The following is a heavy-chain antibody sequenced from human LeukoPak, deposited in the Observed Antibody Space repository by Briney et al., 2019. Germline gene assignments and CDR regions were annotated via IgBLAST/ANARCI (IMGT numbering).Heavy chain of an antibody. CDR2: INTNTGNP. D-gene: IGHD3-22*01. CDR1: GYSFTNYA. V-gene: IGHV7-4-1*02. J-gene: IGHJ4*02. CDR3: ARDPYYFDSSGYYYVSRKGASGPAAEGSFFDY. Sequence: ASVKVSCKASGYSFTNYAMNWLRQAPGQGLEWMGWINTNTGNPTYAQGFTGQFVFSLDTSVSTAYLQISSLKAEDTAVYFCARDPYYFDSSGYYYVSRKGASGPAAEGSFFDYWGQGTLVTVSS.